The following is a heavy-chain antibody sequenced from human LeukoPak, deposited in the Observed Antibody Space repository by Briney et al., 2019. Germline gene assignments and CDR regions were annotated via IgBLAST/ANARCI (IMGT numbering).Heavy chain of an antibody. V-gene: IGHV3-23*01. Sequence: GGSLRLSCAASGFTVSSNYMSWVRQAPGKGLEWVSAISGSGGSTYYADSVKGRFTISRDSSKNTLYLQMNSLRAEDTAVYYCAKEKGGWSDYWGQGTLVTVSS. CDR2: ISGSGGST. CDR1: GFTVSSNY. D-gene: IGHD6-19*01. J-gene: IGHJ4*02. CDR3: AKEKGGWSDY.